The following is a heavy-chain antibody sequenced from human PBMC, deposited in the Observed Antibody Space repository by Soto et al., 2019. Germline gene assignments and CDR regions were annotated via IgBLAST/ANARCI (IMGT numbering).Heavy chain of an antibody. V-gene: IGHV1-69*13. D-gene: IGHD1-26*01. CDR2: IIPIFGTA. J-gene: IGHJ4*02. CDR3: ARGLVGATTDFDY. CDR1: GGTFSSYA. Sequence: SVKVSCKASGGTFSSYAISWVRQAPGQGLEWMGGIIPIFGTANYAQKFQGRVTITADESTSTAYMELSSLRSEDTAVYYCARGLVGATTDFDYWGQGTLVTLSS.